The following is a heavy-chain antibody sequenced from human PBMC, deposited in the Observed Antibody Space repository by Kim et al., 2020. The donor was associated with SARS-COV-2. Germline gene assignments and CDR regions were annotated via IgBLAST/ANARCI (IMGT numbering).Heavy chain of an antibody. CDR3: ARDPSGTSSWPYWYFDL. J-gene: IGHJ2*01. Sequence: SETLSLTCTVSGGSMTNYYWSWIRQPPGKGLEWIGYIYYTGSTKYNPSLKSRVTFSVDTSNNQFSLRLNSVTAADTAVYYCARDPSGTSSWPYWYFDLWGRGTVVTVSS. D-gene: IGHD6-13*01. V-gene: IGHV4-59*01. CDR2: IYYTGST. CDR1: GGSMTNYY.